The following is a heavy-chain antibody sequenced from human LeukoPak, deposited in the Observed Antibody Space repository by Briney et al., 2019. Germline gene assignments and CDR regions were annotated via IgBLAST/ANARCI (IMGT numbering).Heavy chain of an antibody. V-gene: IGHV1-2*02. CDR3: ARKYKATISFDP. Sequence: GASVKVSCKASGYTFTGYYMHWVRQAPGQGLEWMGWINPNSGGTNYAQEFQGRVTMTRDTSISTAYMELSRLRSDDTAVYYCARKYKATISFDPWGQGTLVTVSS. J-gene: IGHJ5*02. CDR1: GYTFTGYY. D-gene: IGHD5-12*01. CDR2: INPNSGGT.